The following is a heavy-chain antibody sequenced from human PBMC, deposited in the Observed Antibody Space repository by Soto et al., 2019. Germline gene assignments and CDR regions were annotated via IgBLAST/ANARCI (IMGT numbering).Heavy chain of an antibody. J-gene: IGHJ4*02. CDR3: ASEDRSSSLDD. D-gene: IGHD6-6*01. CDR1: EGTFNTYT. V-gene: IGHV1-69*02. CDR2: IIPFLGIS. Sequence: QVQLVQSGAELKVAGSSVRVSCTGSEGTFNTYTLSWVRQAPGQGLEWMGRIIPFLGISNYAPQFQGRIMIAANRSTSTTYLDLTGLTSGDTGRYYCASEDRSSSLDDWGQGRLVTVSS.